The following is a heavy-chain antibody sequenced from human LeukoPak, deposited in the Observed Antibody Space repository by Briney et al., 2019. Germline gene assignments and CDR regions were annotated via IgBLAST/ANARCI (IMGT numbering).Heavy chain of an antibody. J-gene: IGHJ4*02. CDR2: LSSSGSAF. D-gene: IGHD2-15*01. CDR3: AKLPLLVAVVAATVE. V-gene: IGHV3-48*03. CDR1: GFTFRSYE. Sequence: GGSLRLSCEDSGFTFRSYEMNWVRQAPGKGLEWIAYLSSSGSAFSYADSVKGRFTIARDNAKNSVYLEMNSLRAEDTAVYYCAKLPLLVAVVAATVEWGQGTLVTVSS.